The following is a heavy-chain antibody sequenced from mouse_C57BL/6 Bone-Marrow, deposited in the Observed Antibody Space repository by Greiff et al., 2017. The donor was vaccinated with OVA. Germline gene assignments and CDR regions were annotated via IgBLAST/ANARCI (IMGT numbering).Heavy chain of an antibody. J-gene: IGHJ4*01. D-gene: IGHD2-4*01. CDR1: GYTFTSYG. CDR3: GGCYYDNDGGYYAMDY. V-gene: IGHV1-81*01. Sequence: QVQLQQSGAELARPGASVKLSCKASGYTFTSYGISWVKQRTGQGLEWIGEIYPRSGNTYYNEKFKGKATLTADKSSSTAYMELRSRTSEDSAVYFCGGCYYDNDGGYYAMDYWGQGTSVTVSS. CDR2: IYPRSGNT.